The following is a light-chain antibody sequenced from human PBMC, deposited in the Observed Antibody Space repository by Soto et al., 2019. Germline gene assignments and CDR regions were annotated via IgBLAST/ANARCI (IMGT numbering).Light chain of an antibody. J-gene: IGKJ1*01. CDR3: QQYNKWPRT. V-gene: IGKV3-15*01. Sequence: EIVLTPSPATLSLSPGERATLSCRASRNIGSSLAWYQQKPGQAPRLLIYGASTRATGIPARFSGSGSGTDFTLTISSLQSEDFAVYYCQQYNKWPRTFGQGTKVDI. CDR2: GAS. CDR1: RNIGSS.